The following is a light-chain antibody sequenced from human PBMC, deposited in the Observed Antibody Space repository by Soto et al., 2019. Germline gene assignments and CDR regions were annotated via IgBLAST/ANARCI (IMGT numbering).Light chain of an antibody. CDR2: DTS. V-gene: IGKV3-11*01. J-gene: IGKJ4*01. CDR1: QSVSNY. Sequence: EIVLTQSPAPLSSSPGARGTLSCRASQSVSNYLAWYQQKSGQAPRLLIYDTSNRATGILARFSGSGSGTDFTLTISSLEPVDFAVYFCQQRSNWTLSFGGGTKVEIK. CDR3: QQRSNWTLS.